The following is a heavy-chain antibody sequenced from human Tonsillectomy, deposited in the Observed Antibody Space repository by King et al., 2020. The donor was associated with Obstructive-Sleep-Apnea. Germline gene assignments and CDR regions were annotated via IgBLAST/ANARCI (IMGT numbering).Heavy chain of an antibody. V-gene: IGHV1-3*01. J-gene: IGHJ4*02. Sequence: VQLVESGAEVKKPGASVKVSCKASGYTFTSYAMHWVLQAPGQRLEWMGGINPGNGNTKFSQKFHGRVTITRDTSASTAYMELSSLRSEDTAVYYCARDIGYSSAGGGYWGQGTLVTVSS. CDR2: INPGNGNT. CDR1: GYTFTSYA. CDR3: ARDIGYSSAGGGY. D-gene: IGHD6-25*01.